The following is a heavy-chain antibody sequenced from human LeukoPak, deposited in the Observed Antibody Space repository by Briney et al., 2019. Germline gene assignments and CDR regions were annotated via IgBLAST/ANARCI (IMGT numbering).Heavy chain of an antibody. CDR2: INPSGGST. J-gene: IGHJ4*02. D-gene: IGHD6-19*01. CDR3: ARDSAVAGPGY. CDR1: GYTFTSYY. Sequence: ASVKVSCKASGYTFTSYYMYWVRQAPGQGLEWMGIINPSGGSTSYAQKFQGRVTMTRDTSTSTVYMELSSLRSEDTAVYYCARDSAVAGPGYWGQGTLVTVSS. V-gene: IGHV1-46*01.